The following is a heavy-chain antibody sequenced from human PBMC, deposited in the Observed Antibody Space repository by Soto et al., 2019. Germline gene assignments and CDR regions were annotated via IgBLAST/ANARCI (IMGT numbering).Heavy chain of an antibody. CDR1: GFTFSSYA. D-gene: IGHD5-12*01. CDR3: VKSRGGNNFDFFD. CDR2: IRGNGDPP. Sequence: PVGSLRLSCSASGFTFSSYAMHWVRQAPGKGLEYVSGIRGNGDPPFYADSVKGRFTISRDNSKNTLYLQMSSLSADDTAVYYFVKSRGGNNFDFFDWGQGALVTVSS. J-gene: IGHJ4*02. V-gene: IGHV3-64D*06.